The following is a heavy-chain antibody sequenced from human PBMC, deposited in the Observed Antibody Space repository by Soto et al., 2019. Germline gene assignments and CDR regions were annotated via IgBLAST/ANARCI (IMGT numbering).Heavy chain of an antibody. D-gene: IGHD6-19*01. Sequence: SETLSLTCTVSGGSISSYYWSWIRQPPGKGLEWIGYIYYSGSTNYNPSLKSRVTISVDTSKNQFSLKLSSVTAADTAVYYCAGKYSSGWPTFDYWGKGPLVTVSS. J-gene: IGHJ4*02. CDR1: GGSISSYY. CDR2: IYYSGST. CDR3: AGKYSSGWPTFDY. V-gene: IGHV4-59*01.